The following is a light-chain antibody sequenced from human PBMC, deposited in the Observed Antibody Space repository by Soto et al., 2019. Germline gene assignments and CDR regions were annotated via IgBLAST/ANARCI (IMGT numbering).Light chain of an antibody. Sequence: QSALTQPRSVSGSPGQSVTISCTGTSSDVGGYEYVSWYQQHPGKAPKLMIYDVSKRPSGVLDRFSGSKSGNTASLTISGLQAEDEADYYCCSYAGSYTHYVFATGTKVTVL. J-gene: IGLJ1*01. CDR3: CSYAGSYTHYV. CDR1: SSDVGGYEY. V-gene: IGLV2-11*01. CDR2: DVS.